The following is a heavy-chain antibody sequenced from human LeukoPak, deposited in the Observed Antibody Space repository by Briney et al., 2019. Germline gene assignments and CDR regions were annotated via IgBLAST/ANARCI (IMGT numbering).Heavy chain of an antibody. J-gene: IGHJ4*02. CDR3: ARDLGEMATMPFDY. CDR1: GFTFSSYG. CDR2: IWYDGSNK. D-gene: IGHD5-24*01. Sequence: GGSLRLSCAASGFTFSSYGMHWVRQAPGKGLEWVAVIWYDGSNKYYADSVKGRFTISRDNSKNTLYLQMNSLRAEDTAVYHCARDLGEMATMPFDYWGQGTLVTVSS. V-gene: IGHV3-33*01.